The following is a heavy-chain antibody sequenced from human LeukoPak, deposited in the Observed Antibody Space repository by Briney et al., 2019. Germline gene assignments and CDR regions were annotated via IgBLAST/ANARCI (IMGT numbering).Heavy chain of an antibody. V-gene: IGHV4-30-4*01. CDR1: GGSISSGDYY. CDR2: IYYSGST. Sequence: PSQTLSLTCTVSGGSISSGDYYWRWIRQPPGKGLEWVGCIYYSGSTYYSPSLKSRVTISVDTSKNKFSLKLSSVLAAETRVDCCARVREWELSYFDLWGQRTV. J-gene: IGHJ4*02. CDR3: ARVREWELSYFDL. D-gene: IGHD1-26*01.